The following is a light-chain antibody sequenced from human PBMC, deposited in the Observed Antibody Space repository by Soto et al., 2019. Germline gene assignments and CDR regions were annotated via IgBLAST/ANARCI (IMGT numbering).Light chain of an antibody. CDR3: AAWDDSLNVL. CDR2: SNN. V-gene: IGLV1-44*01. CDR1: SSNIGSNT. Sequence: QAVVTQPPSASGTSRQRVTISCSGSSSNIGSNTVNWYQQLPGTAPKLRIYSNNQRPSGVPDRFSGSKSGTSASLAISGLQSEDEADYYCAAWDDSLNVLFGGGTKLTVL. J-gene: IGLJ2*01.